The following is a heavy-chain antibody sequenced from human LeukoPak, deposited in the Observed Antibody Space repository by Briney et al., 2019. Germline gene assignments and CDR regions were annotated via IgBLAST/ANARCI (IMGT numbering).Heavy chain of an antibody. V-gene: IGHV3-11*06. D-gene: IGHD7-27*01. CDR1: VFTFSDYY. J-gene: IGHJ4*02. Sequence: PGGSLRLSCAASVFTFSDYYMSWIRHAPGKGLEGVSYISGSTYDTNYADSVKVRFTISRDNAKNSLYLQMNSLRVEDTAVYYCVREGWGAPADWGPGTLVTVSS. CDR3: VREGWGAPAD. CDR2: ISGSTYDT.